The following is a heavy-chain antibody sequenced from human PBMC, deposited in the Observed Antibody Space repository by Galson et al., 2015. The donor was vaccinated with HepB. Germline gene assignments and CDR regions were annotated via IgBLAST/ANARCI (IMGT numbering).Heavy chain of an antibody. CDR2: IYNSGST. Sequence: SETLSLTCTVSGDSIGSDYWSWIRQSPGKGLKWIGSIYNSGSTYYNPSLEGRVTIPSDTSKSQFSLNLASVTAAGTAVYFCARHSDFWTGYPYYFDSWGQGTLVTVSS. CDR3: ARHSDFWTGYPYYFDS. CDR1: GDSIGSDY. D-gene: IGHD3/OR15-3a*01. J-gene: IGHJ4*02. V-gene: IGHV4-59*08.